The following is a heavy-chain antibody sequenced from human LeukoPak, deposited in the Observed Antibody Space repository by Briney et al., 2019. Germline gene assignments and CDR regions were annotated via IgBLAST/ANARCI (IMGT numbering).Heavy chain of an antibody. D-gene: IGHD2-21*02. V-gene: IGHV3-11*06. J-gene: IGHJ5*02. CDR2: ISSSSSYA. Sequence: TGGSLRLSCAASGFTFSDYYMSWIRQAPGKGREWVSYISSSSSYANYADSVKGRFTISRDNAKNPLYLQMNSLRAEDTAVYYCARDRRWGCGGDCYTNWFDPWGQGTLVTVSS. CDR3: ARDRRWGCGGDCYTNWFDP. CDR1: GFTFSDYY.